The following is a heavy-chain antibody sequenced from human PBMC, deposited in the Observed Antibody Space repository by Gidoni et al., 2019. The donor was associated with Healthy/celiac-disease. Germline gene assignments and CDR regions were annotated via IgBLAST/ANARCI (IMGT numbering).Heavy chain of an antibody. D-gene: IGHD6-19*01. CDR1: AFPFSSYG. Sequence: QVQLVESGGGVVQPGGSLRRSCPASAFPFSSYGMHWVRQAPGKGLEWVAFIRYDGSNKYYADSVKGRFTISRDNSKNTLYLQMNSLRAEDTAVYYCAKDRGSGWYRDFDYWGQGTLVTVSS. CDR2: IRYDGSNK. V-gene: IGHV3-30*02. CDR3: AKDRGSGWYRDFDY. J-gene: IGHJ4*02.